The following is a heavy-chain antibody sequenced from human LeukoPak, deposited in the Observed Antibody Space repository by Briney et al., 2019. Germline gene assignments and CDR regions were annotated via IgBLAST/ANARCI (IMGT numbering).Heavy chain of an antibody. CDR1: GGSFSGYY. J-gene: IGHJ4*02. V-gene: IGHV4-34*01. CDR2: INHSGST. D-gene: IGHD2-15*01. CDR3: ARRDYCSGDSCYGY. Sequence: SETLSLTCAVYGGSFSGYYWSWIRQPPGKGLEWIGEINHSGSTNYNPSLKSRVTISVDTSKNQFSLKLSSVTAADTAVYYCARRDYCSGDSCYGYRGQGTLVTVSS.